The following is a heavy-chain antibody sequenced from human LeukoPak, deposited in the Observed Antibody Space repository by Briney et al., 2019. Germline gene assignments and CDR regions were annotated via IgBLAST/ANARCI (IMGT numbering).Heavy chain of an antibody. CDR1: GGTFSSYA. D-gene: IGHD2-15*01. CDR3: ASQGSRYCSGGSCYPSRHYYYYYGMDV. CDR2: IIPIFGTA. Sequence: RRASVKVSCKASGGTFSSYAISWVRQAPGQGLGWMGGIIPIFGTANYAQKFQGRVTITADESTSTAYMELSSLRSEDTAVYYCASQGSRYCSGGSCYPSRHYYYYYGMDVWGKGTTVTVSS. J-gene: IGHJ6*04. V-gene: IGHV1-69*13.